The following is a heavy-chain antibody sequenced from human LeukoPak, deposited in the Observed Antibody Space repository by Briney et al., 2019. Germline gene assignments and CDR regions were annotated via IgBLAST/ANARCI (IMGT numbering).Heavy chain of an antibody. CDR3: ASGLREWFPPPGYYYGMDV. V-gene: IGHV1-18*01. CDR1: GYTFTSYG. J-gene: IGHJ6*02. D-gene: IGHD3-3*01. CDR2: ISAYNGNT. Sequence: ASVKVSCKASGYTFTSYGISWVRQAPGQGLEWMGWISAYNGNTNYAQKLQGRVTMTTDTSTSTAYMELSSLRSEDTAVYYCASGLREWFPPPGYYYGMDVWGQGTTVTVSS.